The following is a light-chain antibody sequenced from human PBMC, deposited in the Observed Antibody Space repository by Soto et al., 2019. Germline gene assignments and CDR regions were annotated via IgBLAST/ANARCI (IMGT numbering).Light chain of an antibody. CDR2: AAS. V-gene: IGKV1-39*01. CDR3: QQYNSYSKT. CDR1: QSISSY. J-gene: IGKJ1*01. Sequence: DIQMTQSPSSLSASVGDRVTITCRASQSISSYLNWYQQKPGKAPKLLIYAASSLQSGVPSRFSGSGSGTDFTLTISSLQPEDFATYSCQQYNSYSKTFGQGTKVEI.